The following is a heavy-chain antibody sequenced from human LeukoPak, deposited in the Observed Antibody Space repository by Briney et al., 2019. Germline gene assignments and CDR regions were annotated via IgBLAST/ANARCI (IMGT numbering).Heavy chain of an antibody. J-gene: IGHJ5*02. CDR2: INPSGGTT. D-gene: IGHD3-3*01. Sequence: ASVKVSCKASGYTFTDYYVHWVRQAPGQGLEWMGIINPSGGTTNYAQKFQGRLTMTRETSTSTVYMELSRLRSEDTAVYYCARDLAIIVLLGTSPMGWFDPWGQGTLVTVSS. CDR3: ARDLAIIVLLGTSPMGWFDP. CDR1: GYTFTDYY. V-gene: IGHV1-46*01.